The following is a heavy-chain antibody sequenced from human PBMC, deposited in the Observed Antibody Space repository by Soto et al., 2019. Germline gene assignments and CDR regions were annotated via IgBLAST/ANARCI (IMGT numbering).Heavy chain of an antibody. CDR1: GFTFSSYS. V-gene: IGHV3-21*01. D-gene: IGHD6-6*01. Sequence: GGSLRLSCAASGFTFSSYSMNWVRQAPGKGLEWVSSISSSSSYIYYADSVKGRFTISRDNAKNSLYLQMNSLRAEDTAVYYCVCDTSIAAHDYYYMDVWGKGTTVTVSS. CDR2: ISSSSSYI. J-gene: IGHJ6*03. CDR3: VCDTSIAAHDYYYMDV.